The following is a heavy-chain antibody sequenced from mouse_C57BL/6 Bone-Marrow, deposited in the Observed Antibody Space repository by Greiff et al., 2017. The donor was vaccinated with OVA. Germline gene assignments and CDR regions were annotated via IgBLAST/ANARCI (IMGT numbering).Heavy chain of an antibody. D-gene: IGHD2-4*01. J-gene: IGHJ4*01. V-gene: IGHV2-5*01. Sequence: VQGVESGPGLVQPSQSLSITCTVSGFSLTSYGVHWVRQSPGKGLEWLGVIWRGGSTDYNAAFMSRLSITKDNSKSQVFFKMNSLQAEDTAIYYCAKTYDYDWYAMDYWGQGTSVTVSS. CDR1: GFSLTSYG. CDR3: AKTYDYDWYAMDY. CDR2: IWRGGST.